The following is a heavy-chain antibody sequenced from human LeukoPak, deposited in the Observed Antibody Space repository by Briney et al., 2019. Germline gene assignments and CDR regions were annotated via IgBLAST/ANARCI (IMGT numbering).Heavy chain of an antibody. Sequence: SETLSLTCTVSGYYISSGYYWGWIRQPPGKGLEWIGNIYHSGSTYYNPSLKRRVAISVDTSKNQFSLRLSSVTAADTAVYYCARGYSTSWFYIRDWGQGTLVIVSS. CDR1: GYYISSGYY. CDR2: IYHSGST. CDR3: ARGYSTSWFYIRD. J-gene: IGHJ4*02. D-gene: IGHD6-13*01. V-gene: IGHV4-38-2*02.